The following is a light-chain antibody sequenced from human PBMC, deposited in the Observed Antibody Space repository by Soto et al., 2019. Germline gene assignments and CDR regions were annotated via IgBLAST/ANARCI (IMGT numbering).Light chain of an antibody. V-gene: IGKV4-1*01. Sequence: DIVMTQSPDSLAVCLGERATINCKSSLSVLYSSNNKNYLAWYQQKPGQPPKLVIYWASTRESGVPDRFTGSGSGTDFTLTISSLQAEDVAVYYCQQYYSTPYTFGQGTKLEIK. CDR1: LSVLYSSNNKNY. CDR2: WAS. CDR3: QQYYSTPYT. J-gene: IGKJ2*01.